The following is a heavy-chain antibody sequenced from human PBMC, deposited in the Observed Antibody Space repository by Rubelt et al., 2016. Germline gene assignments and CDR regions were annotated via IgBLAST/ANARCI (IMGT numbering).Heavy chain of an antibody. CDR1: GGSISSSSYY. V-gene: IGHV4-39*01. J-gene: IGHJ4*02. CDR3: ARTDYYDSSGPVDY. CDR2: IYYSGST. D-gene: IGHD3-22*01. Sequence: QLQLQESGPGLVKPSETLSLTCTVSGGSISSSSYYWGWIRQPPGKGLEWIGSIYYSGSTYYNPSLKSRVTISVDTSKNQFSLKVSSVPAADTGVYYCARTDYYDSSGPVDYWGQGTPVTVSS.